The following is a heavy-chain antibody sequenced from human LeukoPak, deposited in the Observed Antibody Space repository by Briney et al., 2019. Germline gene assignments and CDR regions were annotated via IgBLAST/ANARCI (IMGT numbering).Heavy chain of an antibody. J-gene: IGHJ4*02. CDR3: ARDKGTSYLSSFDY. CDR1: GFTFSSYA. Sequence: PGGSLRLSCAASGFTFSSYAMSWVRQAPGKGLEWVSVISGSGASTYADSVKGRFTISRDNSKNTLYLQMNSLRAADTAVYYCARDKGTSYLSSFDYWGQGTLVTVSS. CDR2: ISGSGAST. V-gene: IGHV3-23*01. D-gene: IGHD6-6*01.